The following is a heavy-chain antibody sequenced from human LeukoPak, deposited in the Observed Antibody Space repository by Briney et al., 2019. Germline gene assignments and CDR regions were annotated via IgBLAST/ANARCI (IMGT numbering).Heavy chain of an antibody. J-gene: IGHJ4*02. CDR3: AKDRNPIADYYCDI. Sequence: GGSLRLSCAASGFTFSTYAMQWVRQSPGQGLEWVAVISYDGRDKHHADSVKGRFTISRDNSKETLYLQMTSLRAEDTAVYYCAKDRNPIADYYCDIWGRGTPVTVSS. V-gene: IGHV3-30*18. D-gene: IGHD1-14*01. CDR2: ISYDGRDK. CDR1: GFTFSTYA.